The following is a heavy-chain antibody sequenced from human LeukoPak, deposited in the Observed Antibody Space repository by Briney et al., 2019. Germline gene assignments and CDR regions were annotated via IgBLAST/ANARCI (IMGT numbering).Heavy chain of an antibody. CDR3: VREGYYDSSGYLGY. D-gene: IGHD3-22*01. V-gene: IGHV1-8*01. J-gene: IGHJ4*02. CDR1: GYTFTSYD. CDR2: MNPNSGNT. Sequence: ASVKVSCKASGYTFTSYDINWVRQATGQGLEWMGWMNPNSGNTGYAQKFQGRVTMTRNTSISTAYMELSSLRSEDTAVYYCVREGYYDSSGYLGYWGQGTLVTVSS.